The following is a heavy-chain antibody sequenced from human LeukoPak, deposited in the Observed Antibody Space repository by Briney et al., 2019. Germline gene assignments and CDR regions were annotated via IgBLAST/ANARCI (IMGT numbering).Heavy chain of an antibody. D-gene: IGHD5-24*01. CDR3: AKSDRAVEMATTFDY. V-gene: IGHV3-9*01. CDR1: GFTFDDYA. J-gene: IGHJ4*02. CDR2: ISWNSGSI. Sequence: PGGSLRLSCTASGFTFDDYAMHWVRQAPGKGLEWVSGISWNSGSIGYADSVKGRFTISRDNAKNSLYLQMNSLRAEDTALYYCAKSDRAVEMATTFDYWGQGTLVTVSS.